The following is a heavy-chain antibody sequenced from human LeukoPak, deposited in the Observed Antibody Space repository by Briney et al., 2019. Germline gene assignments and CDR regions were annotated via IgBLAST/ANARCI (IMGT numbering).Heavy chain of an antibody. D-gene: IGHD6-19*01. V-gene: IGHV3-30*18. J-gene: IGHJ4*02. CDR2: ISYDGSNK. CDR3: AKTAGEQWLAMSLDY. Sequence: GGSLRLSCAASGFTFSSYGMHWVRQAPGKGLEWVAVISYDGSNKYYADSVKGRFTISRDNSKNTLYLDMTSLRAEDMAVFYCAKTAGEQWLAMSLDYWGQGTLVTVSS. CDR1: GFTFSSYG.